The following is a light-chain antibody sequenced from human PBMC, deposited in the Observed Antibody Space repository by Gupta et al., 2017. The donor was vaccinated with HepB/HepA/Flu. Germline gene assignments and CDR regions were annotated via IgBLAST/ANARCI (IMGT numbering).Light chain of an antibody. V-gene: IGKV4-1*01. CDR2: WAS. CDR3: QQYYSTPYT. J-gene: IGKJ2*01. Sequence: LTAQAPASLAVIQAPTSTINCKSSQSVLYSSNIKNYLAWYQQKPGQPPKLLIYWASTRESGVPDRFSGSGSGTDFTLTISSLQAEDVAVYYCQQYYSTPYTFGQGTKLEIK. CDR1: QSVLYSSNIKNY.